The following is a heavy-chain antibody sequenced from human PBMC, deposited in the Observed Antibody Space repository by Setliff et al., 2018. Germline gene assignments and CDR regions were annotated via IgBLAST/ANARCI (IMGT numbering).Heavy chain of an antibody. V-gene: IGHV3-21*01. J-gene: IGHJ4*02. Sequence: GESLTLSCEASGFSFSNYAVNWVRQAPGKGLEWVASFSSRNDYIYHADSLKGRLTVSRDNSKNSLFLQMDSLTAEDTAVYYCARGSLSGTTYPSDYWGQWTQVTVSS. D-gene: IGHD1-7*01. CDR2: FSSRNDYI. CDR3: ARGSLSGTTYPSDY. CDR1: GFSFSNYA.